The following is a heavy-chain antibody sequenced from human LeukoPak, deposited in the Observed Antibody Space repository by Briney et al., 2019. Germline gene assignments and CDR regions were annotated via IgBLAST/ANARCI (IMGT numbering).Heavy chain of an antibody. CDR1: GGSISSGSYY. J-gene: IGHJ5*02. CDR2: INYSGST. Sequence: SETLSLTCTVSGGSISSGSYYWGWIRQPPGKGLEGIGSINYSGSTYYNPSLKSRVTISVDTSKNQFSLKLNSVTAADTAVYYCARPDSSGYNWFDPWGQGTLVTVSS. V-gene: IGHV4-39*01. D-gene: IGHD3-22*01. CDR3: ARPDSSGYNWFDP.